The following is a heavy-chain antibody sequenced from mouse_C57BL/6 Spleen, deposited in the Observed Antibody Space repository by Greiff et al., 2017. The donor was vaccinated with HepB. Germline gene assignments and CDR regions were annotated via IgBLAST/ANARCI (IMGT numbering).Heavy chain of an antibody. Sequence: QVQLKQPGAELVKPGASVKMSCKASGYTFTSYWITWVKQRPGQGLEWIGDIYPGSGSTNYNEKFKSKATLTVDTSSSTAYMQLSSLTSEDSAVYYCARLPYYYGSSPFAYWGQGTLVTVSA. V-gene: IGHV1-55*01. CDR2: IYPGSGST. D-gene: IGHD1-1*01. CDR1: GYTFTSYW. CDR3: ARLPYYYGSSPFAY. J-gene: IGHJ3*01.